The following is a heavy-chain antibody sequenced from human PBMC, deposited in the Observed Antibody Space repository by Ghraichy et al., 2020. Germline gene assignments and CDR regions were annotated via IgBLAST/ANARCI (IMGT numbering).Heavy chain of an antibody. CDR2: IIPIFGTA. CDR1: GGTFSSYA. J-gene: IGHJ4*02. V-gene: IGHV1-69*13. CDR3: ARGGSGWYWAYFDY. D-gene: IGHD6-19*01. Sequence: SVKVSCKASGGTFSSYAISWVRQAPGQGLEWMGGIIPIFGTANYAQKFQGRVTITADESTSTAYMELSSLRSEDTAVYYCARGGSGWYWAYFDYWGQGTLVTVS.